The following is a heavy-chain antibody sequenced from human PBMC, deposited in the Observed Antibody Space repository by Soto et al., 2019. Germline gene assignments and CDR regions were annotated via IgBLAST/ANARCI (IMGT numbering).Heavy chain of an antibody. CDR3: ARDSPPLYDSSGYPNWFDP. J-gene: IGHJ5*02. V-gene: IGHV3-48*02. CDR2: ISSSSSTI. Sequence: GGSLRLSCAASGFTFSSYSMNWVRQAPGKGLEWVSYISSSSSTIYYADSVKGRFTISRDNAKNSLYLQMNSLRDEDTAVYYCARDSPPLYDSSGYPNWFDPWGQGTLVTVSS. CDR1: GFTFSSYS. D-gene: IGHD3-22*01.